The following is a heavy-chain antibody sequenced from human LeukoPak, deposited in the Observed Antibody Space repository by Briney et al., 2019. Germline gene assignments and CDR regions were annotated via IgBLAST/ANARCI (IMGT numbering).Heavy chain of an antibody. J-gene: IGHJ4*02. D-gene: IGHD2-2*01. CDR3: ARHWCTSTSCYSLFDY. CDR1: GGSISSGSHY. Sequence: PSETLSLTCTVSGGSISSGSHYWGWIRQPPGKGLEWIGSISYSGSTSYNPSLKSRVTTSVDTSKNQFSLKLGSVTAADTAVYYCARHWCTSTSCYSLFDYWGQGTLVTVSS. V-gene: IGHV4-39*01. CDR2: ISYSGST.